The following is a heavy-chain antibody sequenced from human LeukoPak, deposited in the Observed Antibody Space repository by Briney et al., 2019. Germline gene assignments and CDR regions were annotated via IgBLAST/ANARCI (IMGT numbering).Heavy chain of an antibody. Sequence: GASVKVSCKASGGTFSSYAISWVRQAPGQGLEWMGRIIPILGIANYAQKFQGRVTITADKSTSTAYMELSSLRSEDTAVYYCASLATTNYGSSGILEGSFDYWGQGTLVTVSS. CDR3: ASLATTNYGSSGILEGSFDY. D-gene: IGHD3-22*01. CDR2: IIPILGIA. J-gene: IGHJ4*02. CDR1: GGTFSSYA. V-gene: IGHV1-69*04.